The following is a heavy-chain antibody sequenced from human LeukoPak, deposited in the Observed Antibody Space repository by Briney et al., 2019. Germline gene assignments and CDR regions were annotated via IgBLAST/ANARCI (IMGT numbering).Heavy chain of an antibody. CDR3: AKDLERRGVVVVSVNYFDY. J-gene: IGHJ4*02. D-gene: IGHD2-2*01. V-gene: IGHV3-7*03. CDR2: IKQDGSEK. Sequence: GGSLRLSCAASGFTFSSYWMSWVRQAPGKGLEWVANIKQDGSEKYYVDSVKGRFTISRDNAKNSLYLQMNSLRAEDMALYYCAKDLERRGVVVVSVNYFDYWGQGTLVTVSS. CDR1: GFTFSSYW.